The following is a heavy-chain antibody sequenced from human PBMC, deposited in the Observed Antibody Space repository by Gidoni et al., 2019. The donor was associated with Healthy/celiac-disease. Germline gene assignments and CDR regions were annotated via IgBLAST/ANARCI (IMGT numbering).Heavy chain of an antibody. CDR1: GFTFSSYD. CDR2: IGTAGDT. CDR3: AREGGYSYGYDY. V-gene: IGHV3-13*01. D-gene: IGHD5-18*01. Sequence: EVQLVESGGGLVQPGGSLRLSCAASGFTFSSYDMPWVRQATGKGLEWVSAIGTAGDTYYPGSVKGRFTISRENAKNSLYLQMNSLRAGDTAVYYCAREGGYSYGYDYWGQGTLVTVSS. J-gene: IGHJ4*02.